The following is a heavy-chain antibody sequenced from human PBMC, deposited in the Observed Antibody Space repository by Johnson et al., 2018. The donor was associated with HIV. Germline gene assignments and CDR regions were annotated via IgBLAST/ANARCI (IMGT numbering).Heavy chain of an antibody. CDR3: ARAMTTVSTWAFDI. CDR2: ISYDGNYE. D-gene: IGHD4-17*01. Sequence: VQLVESGGGVVQPGRSLRLSCAASGFTFSSYAMHWVRQAPGKGLEWVAVISYDGNYEYYGDSVKGRFTISRDNSKNTLYLQMNSLRAEDTAVYYCARAMTTVSTWAFDIWGQGTMVTVSS. CDR1: GFTFSSYA. J-gene: IGHJ3*02. V-gene: IGHV3-30-3*01.